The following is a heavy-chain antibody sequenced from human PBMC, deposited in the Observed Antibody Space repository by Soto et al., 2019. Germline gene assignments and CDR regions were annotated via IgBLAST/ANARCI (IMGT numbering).Heavy chain of an antibody. J-gene: IGHJ3*02. CDR3: ARFKDGDYEPPDAFDI. D-gene: IGHD4-17*01. CDR1: GYTFTSYG. CDR2: ISAYNGNT. Sequence: QVQLVQSGAEVKKPGASVKVSCKASGYTFTSYGITWVRQAPGQGLEWMGWISAYNGNTNYAQKLQGRVTMTTDTSTSTAYMELRSLRSDDTAVYYCARFKDGDYEPPDAFDIWGQGTMVTVSS. V-gene: IGHV1-18*01.